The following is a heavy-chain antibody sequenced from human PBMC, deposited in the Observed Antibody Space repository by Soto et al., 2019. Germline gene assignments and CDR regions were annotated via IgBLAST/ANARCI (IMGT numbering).Heavy chain of an antibody. CDR3: ARDRGYSPDY. J-gene: IGHJ4*02. D-gene: IGHD5-18*01. CDR1: GFTFSSYW. V-gene: IGHV3-74*01. Sequence: PGGSLRLSCAASGFTFSSYWMHWVRQAPGKGLVWISRLNGDGSSTSYADSVKGRFTISRDNAKNTLYLQMNSLRADDTAVYYCARDRGYSPDYWGQGTLVTVSS. CDR2: LNGDGSST.